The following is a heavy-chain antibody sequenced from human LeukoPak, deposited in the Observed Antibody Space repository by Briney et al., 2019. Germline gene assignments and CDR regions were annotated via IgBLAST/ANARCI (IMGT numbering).Heavy chain of an antibody. V-gene: IGHV3-43*02. CDR3: ARESETSGWYDY. CDR2: ISGDGGST. D-gene: IGHD6-19*01. Sequence: AGSLRLSCAAPGFIFDNYAIHWVRQAPGKGLEWVSLISGDGGSTFYADSVRGRFTISRDNTRKSLSLQMSSLRSEDTALYYCARESETSGWYDYWGQGTRVSVSS. J-gene: IGHJ4*02. CDR1: GFIFDNYA.